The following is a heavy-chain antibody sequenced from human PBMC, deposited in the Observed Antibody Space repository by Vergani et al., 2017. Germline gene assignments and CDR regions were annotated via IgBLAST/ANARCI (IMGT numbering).Heavy chain of an antibody. J-gene: IGHJ6*03. CDR3: ARDGGYSYGYYYYYMDV. CDR1: GGSISSSSYY. CDR2: TRNKANSYTT. V-gene: IGHV3-72*01. D-gene: IGHD5-18*01. Sequence: VQLQESGPGLVKPSETLSLTCTVSGGSISSSSYYWGWIRQPPGKGLEWVGRTRNKANSYTTEYAASVKGRFTISRDDSKNSLYLQMNSLKTEDTAVYYCARDGGYSYGYYYYYMDVWGKGTTVTVSS.